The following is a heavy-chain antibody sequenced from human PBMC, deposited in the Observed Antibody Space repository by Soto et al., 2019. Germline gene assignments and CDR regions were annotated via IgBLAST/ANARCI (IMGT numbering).Heavy chain of an antibody. Sequence: QLVQSGAEVKKPGASVKVSCKTSGPTFIAYYIHWVRQAPGQGLEWMGWIDPKSGGTTYEQKFLGRVTMTRDTSINPAYMELNTLTTDDTAIYYCARISVDVPEWGQGTLITVSS. V-gene: IGHV1-2*02. CDR1: GPTFIAYY. CDR2: IDPKSGGT. CDR3: ARISVDVPE. D-gene: IGHD5-12*01. J-gene: IGHJ4*02.